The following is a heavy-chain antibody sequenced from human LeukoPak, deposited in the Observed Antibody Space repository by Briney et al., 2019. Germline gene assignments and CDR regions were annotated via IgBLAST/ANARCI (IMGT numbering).Heavy chain of an antibody. CDR2: IYYSGST. J-gene: IGHJ5*02. V-gene: IGHV4-39*01. CDR1: GGSISSSSYY. Sequence: SETLSLTCTVSGGSISSSSYYWGWIRQPPGKGLEWIGSIYYSGSTYYNPSLKSRVTISVDTSKNQFSRKLSSVTAADTAVYYCARHASLSDFDPWGQGTLVTVSS. CDR3: ARHASLSDFDP. D-gene: IGHD6-6*01.